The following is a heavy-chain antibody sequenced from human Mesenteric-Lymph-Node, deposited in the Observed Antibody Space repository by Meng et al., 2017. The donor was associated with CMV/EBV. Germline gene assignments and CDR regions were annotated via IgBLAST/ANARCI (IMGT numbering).Heavy chain of an antibody. J-gene: IGHJ5*02. Sequence: SETLSLTCTVSGYSISSGYYWGWIRQSPGKGLEWIGTIYYSGSTYYNPSLKSRVTISVDTSKNQFSLKLSSVTAADTAVYYCARDLDILTGNKTPWGQGTLVTVSS. D-gene: IGHD3-9*01. CDR1: GYSISSGYY. CDR3: ARDLDILTGNKTP. V-gene: IGHV4-38-2*02. CDR2: IYYSGST.